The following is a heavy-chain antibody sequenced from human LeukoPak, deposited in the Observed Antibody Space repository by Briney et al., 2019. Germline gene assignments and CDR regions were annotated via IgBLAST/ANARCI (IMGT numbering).Heavy chain of an antibody. Sequence: PGGSLRLSCAASGFTFSSYGMHWVRQAPGKGLEWVAFIRYDGSNKYYADSVKGRFTISRDNSKNTLYLQMNSLRAEDTAVYYCAKDIEDFVVVPAAIQHWGQGTLVTVSS. CDR1: GFTFSSYG. J-gene: IGHJ1*01. D-gene: IGHD2-2*01. V-gene: IGHV3-30*02. CDR3: AKDIEDFVVVPAAIQH. CDR2: IRYDGSNK.